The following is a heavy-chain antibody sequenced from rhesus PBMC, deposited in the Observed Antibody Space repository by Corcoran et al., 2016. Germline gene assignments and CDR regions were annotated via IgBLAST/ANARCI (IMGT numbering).Heavy chain of an antibody. CDR2: MDPSNADP. CDR3: ATQSGSWKRGFYY. D-gene: IGHD6-25*01. V-gene: IGHV5-2*01. J-gene: IGHJ4*01. CDR1: GYSFTSSW. Sequence: EVQLVQSGAEVKSPGESLKISCTTSGYSFTSSWINRVRQMPGKGLEWMGAMDPSNADPRDSPSFQGQVTISADKSSSTAYLQWSSLKASDAATYYCATQSGSWKRGFYYWGRGVLVTVSS.